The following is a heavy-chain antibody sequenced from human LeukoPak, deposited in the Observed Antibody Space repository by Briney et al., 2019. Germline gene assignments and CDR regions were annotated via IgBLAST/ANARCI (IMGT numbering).Heavy chain of an antibody. Sequence: PGGSLRLSCAASGFIFTSYWMSWVRQAPGKGLEWVASINHDGSEKYYVDSVKGRFTISRDNAKNSPYLQMNSLRAEDTAVYHCARVVVSTTNRFDPWGQGTLVTVSS. J-gene: IGHJ5*02. CDR2: INHDGSEK. V-gene: IGHV3-7*05. CDR1: GFIFTSYW. D-gene: IGHD5/OR15-5a*01. CDR3: ARVVVSTTNRFDP.